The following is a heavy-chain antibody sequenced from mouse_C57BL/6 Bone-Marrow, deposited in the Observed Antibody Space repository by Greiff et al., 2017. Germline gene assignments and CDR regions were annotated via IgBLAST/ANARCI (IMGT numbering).Heavy chain of an antibody. Sequence: QVQLQQPGAELVRPGSSVKLSCKASGYTFTSYWMHWVKQRPIQGLEWIGNIDPSDSETHYNQKFKDKATLTVDKSSSTAYMQLSSLTSEDSAVYYCATLNYYGSSYGYWGQGTTRTVAS. D-gene: IGHD1-1*01. CDR3: ATLNYYGSSYGY. J-gene: IGHJ2*01. CDR1: GYTFTSYW. CDR2: IDPSDSET. V-gene: IGHV1-52*01.